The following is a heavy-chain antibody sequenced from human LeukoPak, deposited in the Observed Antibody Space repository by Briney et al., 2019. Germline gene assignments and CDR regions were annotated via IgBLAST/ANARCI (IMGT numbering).Heavy chain of an antibody. J-gene: IGHJ1*01. Sequence: SGGSLRLSCAASGFTFSSYSMNWVRQAPGKGLEWVSSIDFSSNYIYYADSVKGRFTVSRDNAKNSLYVQMNSLRVEDTAVYYCASPAAGPRAEYSHYWGQGTLVTVSS. CDR3: ASPAAGPRAEYSHY. CDR1: GFTFSSYS. D-gene: IGHD6-13*01. V-gene: IGHV3-21*01. CDR2: IDFSSNYI.